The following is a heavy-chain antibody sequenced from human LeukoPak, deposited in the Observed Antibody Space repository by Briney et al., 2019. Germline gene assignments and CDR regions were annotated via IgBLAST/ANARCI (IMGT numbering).Heavy chain of an antibody. Sequence: ASVKVSCKASGYTFTSYYMHWVRQAPGQGLEWMGIINPSGGSTSYAQKFQGRVTMTRDTSTSTVYMELSSLRSEDTAVYYCARDSGYDREHYYYYGMDVWGQGTTVTVSS. V-gene: IGHV1-46*01. D-gene: IGHD5-12*01. CDR1: GYTFTSYY. J-gene: IGHJ6*02. CDR2: INPSGGST. CDR3: ARDSGYDREHYYYYGMDV.